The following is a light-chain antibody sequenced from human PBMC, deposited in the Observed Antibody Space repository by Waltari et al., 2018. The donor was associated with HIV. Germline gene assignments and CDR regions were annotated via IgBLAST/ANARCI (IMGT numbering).Light chain of an antibody. CDR3: QAWDSSTVL. V-gene: IGLV3-1*01. Sequence: SHELTQPPSVSVSPGQTASITCSGDYLGDKYASWYQQKPGQSPVLVIYQDDKRPSGIPERFSGSNSVNTATLTITRTQAMDEADYCCQAWDSSTVLFGGGTKLTVL. J-gene: IGLJ2*01. CDR2: QDD. CDR1: YLGDKY.